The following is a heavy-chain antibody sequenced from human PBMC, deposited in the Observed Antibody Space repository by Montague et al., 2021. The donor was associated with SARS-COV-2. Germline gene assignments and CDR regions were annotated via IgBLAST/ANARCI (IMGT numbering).Heavy chain of an antibody. J-gene: IGHJ4*02. D-gene: IGHD3-22*01. V-gene: IGHV4-34*01. CDR1: GGSFGDDH. CDR3: ARGHLSVSMIVVVFTSASYYFDY. Sequence: SETLSLTCAVYGGSFGDDHWSWIRQPPGKGLEWIGDIKQSGSTNYNPSLKSRVTISVDTSKNQFSLKVTSLTAADAAVYFCARGHLSVSMIVVVFTSASYYFDYWGQGARVTVSS. CDR2: IKQSGST.